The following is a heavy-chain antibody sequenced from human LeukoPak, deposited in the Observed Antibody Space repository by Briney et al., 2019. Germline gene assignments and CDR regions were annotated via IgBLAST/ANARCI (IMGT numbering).Heavy chain of an antibody. J-gene: IGHJ4*02. CDR3: ARAGSSGAIDY. D-gene: IGHD3-22*01. CDR2: INPSGGST. V-gene: IGHV1-46*01. Sequence: ASVKVSFTASGYTFTSYYIHWVRQAPGQGLEWMGIINPSGGSTSYAQKFQGRVTMTRDTSTSTVYMELSSLRSEDSAVYYCARAGSSGAIDYWGQGTLVTVSS. CDR1: GYTFTSYY.